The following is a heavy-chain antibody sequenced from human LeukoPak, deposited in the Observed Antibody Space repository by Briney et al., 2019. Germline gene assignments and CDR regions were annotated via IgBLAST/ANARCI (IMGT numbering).Heavy chain of an antibody. CDR2: ISAYNGNT. Sequence: ASVKVSCKVSGYTLTELSMHWVRQAPGQGLEWMGWISAYNGNTNYAQKLQGRVTMTTDTSTSTAYMELRSLRSDDTAVYYCARDWSPPYCSSTSCQDSDYWGQGTLVTVSS. V-gene: IGHV1-18*01. CDR3: ARDWSPPYCSSTSCQDSDY. CDR1: GYTLTELS. J-gene: IGHJ4*02. D-gene: IGHD2-2*01.